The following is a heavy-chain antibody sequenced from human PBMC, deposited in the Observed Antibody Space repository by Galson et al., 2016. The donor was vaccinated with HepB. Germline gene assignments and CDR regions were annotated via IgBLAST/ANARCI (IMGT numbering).Heavy chain of an antibody. V-gene: IGHV3-23*01. CDR3: AKGGSYYPV. CDR1: GFTLSTSS. D-gene: IGHD1-26*01. CDR2: ISADASRR. Sequence: SLRLSCAVSGFTLSTSSMSWVRQAPGKGLEWVSTISADASRRYYATSVKGRYTFSRDESKNTLFLQMNSLGVEDTAMYYCAKGGSYYPVWGQGTLVTVSS. J-gene: IGHJ4*02.